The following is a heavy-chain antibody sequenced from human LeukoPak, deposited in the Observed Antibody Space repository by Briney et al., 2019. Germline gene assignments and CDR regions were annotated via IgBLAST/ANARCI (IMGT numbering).Heavy chain of an antibody. J-gene: IGHJ4*02. CDR1: GYTFSSNA. D-gene: IGHD3-22*01. CDR3: ARGYDSSGYFSD. V-gene: IGHV7-4-1*02. CDR2: IDTNTGNP. Sequence: ASVKVSCRASGYTFSSNAINWVRQAPGQGLEWMGWIDTNTGNPTYAQGFTGQFVFSLDTSVSTAYLQISSLKAEDTAEYFCARGYDSSGYFSDWGQGTLVTVSS.